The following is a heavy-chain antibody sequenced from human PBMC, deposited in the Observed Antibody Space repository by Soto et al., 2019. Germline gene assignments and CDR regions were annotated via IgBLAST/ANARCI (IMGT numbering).Heavy chain of an antibody. CDR2: IKGDGSET. CDR3: LRGNSGYGNFDY. J-gene: IGHJ4*02. D-gene: IGHD5-12*01. V-gene: IGHV3-74*01. Sequence: GGSLRLSCAASGFTFSSYWMHWVRQAPGKGLVWVSRIKGDGSETNYADSGKGRFTISRDNAKNTLYLQLNSLRAEDTAVYYCLRGNSGYGNFDYWGQGTRVTVSS. CDR1: GFTFSSYW.